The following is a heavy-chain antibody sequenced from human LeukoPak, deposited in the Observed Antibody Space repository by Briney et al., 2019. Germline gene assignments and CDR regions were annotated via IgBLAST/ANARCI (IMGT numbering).Heavy chain of an antibody. CDR1: GYTFTSYD. V-gene: IGHV1-8*01. J-gene: IGHJ3*02. CDR3: ARGAPAYEITFGGVIVIPQDAFDI. CDR2: MNPNSGNT. D-gene: IGHD3-16*02. Sequence: ASVKVSCKASGYTFTSYDINWVRQATGQGLEWMGWMNPNSGNTGYAQQFQGRVTITRNTSISTAYMALSSLRSEDTAVYYCARGAPAYEITFGGVIVIPQDAFDIWGQGTMVTVSS.